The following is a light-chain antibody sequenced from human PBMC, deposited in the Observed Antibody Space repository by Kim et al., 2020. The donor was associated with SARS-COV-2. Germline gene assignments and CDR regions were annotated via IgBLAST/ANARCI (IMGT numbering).Light chain of an antibody. V-gene: IGKV1-16*02. CDR2: AAS. CDR3: QQYKTYPPT. J-gene: IGKJ4*01. CDR1: QDITDY. Sequence: ASVGDKVTRTGRASQDITDYLGWFQQTAGKAPKSLIYAASNLESGVPAQFSGSGSGTDFTLTISSLQPEDFATYYCQQYKTYPPTFGGGTKVDIK.